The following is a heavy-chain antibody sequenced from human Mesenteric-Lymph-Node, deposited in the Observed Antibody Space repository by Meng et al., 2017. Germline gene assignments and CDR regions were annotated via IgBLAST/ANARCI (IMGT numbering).Heavy chain of an antibody. CDR1: GFTFSSYG. V-gene: IGHV3-30*18. Sequence: QVQLVESGGGVVQPGRSLRLSCAASGFTFSSYGMHWVRQAPGKGLEWVAVISHDGSNKYYADSVKGRFTIPRDKSKNTLYLQMNSLRAEDTAVYYCAKVNYYDSSGYLDYWGQGTLVTVSS. D-gene: IGHD3-22*01. CDR2: ISHDGSNK. CDR3: AKVNYYDSSGYLDY. J-gene: IGHJ4*02.